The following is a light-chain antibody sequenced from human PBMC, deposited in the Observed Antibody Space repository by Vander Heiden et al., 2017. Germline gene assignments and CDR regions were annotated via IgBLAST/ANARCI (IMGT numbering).Light chain of an antibody. V-gene: IGLV1-40*01. J-gene: IGLJ3*02. CDR1: SSNIGAGSD. CDR3: QSYATSLRAWV. CDR2: ANT. Sequence: QSVLTQPPSVSGAPGQGVTISCTGSSSNIGAGSDVHWYQQLPGTAPKLLIYANTNRPSGVPDRFSGSKSGTSASLAITGLQAEDEADYYCQSYATSLRAWVFGGGTKVTVL.